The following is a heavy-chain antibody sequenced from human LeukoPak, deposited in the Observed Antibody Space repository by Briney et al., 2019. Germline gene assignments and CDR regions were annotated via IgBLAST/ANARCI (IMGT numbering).Heavy chain of an antibody. CDR2: ISYDGSNK. CDR1: GFTFSRYS. CDR3: AIDFRGGIAAAPDY. J-gene: IGHJ4*02. D-gene: IGHD6-13*01. V-gene: IGHV3-30*04. Sequence: GGSLTLSCAASGFTFSRYSKHWVRQAPGKGVGGVAVISYDGSNKYYADSVKGRFTISRDNSKTTLYLQMNSLRAEDTAAYYCAIDFRGGIAAAPDYWGQGTLVTVSS.